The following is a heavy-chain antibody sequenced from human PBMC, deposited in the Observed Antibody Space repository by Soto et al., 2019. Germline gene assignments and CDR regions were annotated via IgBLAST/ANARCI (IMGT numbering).Heavy chain of an antibody. V-gene: IGHV5-51*01. J-gene: IGHJ6*03. D-gene: IGHD2-15*01. CDR3: ARHPHQYCSGGSCYSGYYYYYMDV. CDR1: GYSFTSYW. Sequence: GESLKISCKGSGYSFTSYWIGWVRQMPGKGLEWMGVIYPGDSDTRYSLSFQGQVTISADKSISTAYLQWSSLKASDTAMYYCARHPHQYCSGGSCYSGYYYYYMDVWGKGTTVTVSS. CDR2: IYPGDSDT.